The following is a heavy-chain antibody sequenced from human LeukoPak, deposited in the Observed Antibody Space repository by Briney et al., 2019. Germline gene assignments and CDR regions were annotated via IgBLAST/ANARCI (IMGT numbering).Heavy chain of an antibody. V-gene: IGHV4-61*02. Sequence: SQTLSLTCTVSGGSISSGSYYWSWIRQPAGKGLEWIGRIYTSGSTNYNPSLKSRVTISVDTSKNQFSLKLSSVTAADTAVYYCARLLGTRYYFDYWGQGTLVTVSS. J-gene: IGHJ4*02. CDR1: GGSISSGSYY. CDR2: IYTSGST. CDR3: ARLLGTRYYFDY. D-gene: IGHD7-27*01.